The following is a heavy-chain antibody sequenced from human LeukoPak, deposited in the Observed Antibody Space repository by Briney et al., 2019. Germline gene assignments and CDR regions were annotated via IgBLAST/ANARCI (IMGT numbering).Heavy chain of an antibody. J-gene: IGHJ4*02. Sequence: GVSLRLSCAASGFTFSSYAMHWVRQAPGKGLEWVAVISYDGSNKYHADSVKGRFTIYRDNSKHTLYLQMNSLRAEDTAVYYCARYYYGSGSYLDYWGQGTLVTVSS. D-gene: IGHD3-10*01. CDR2: ISYDGSNK. V-gene: IGHV3-30*04. CDR1: GFTFSSYA. CDR3: ARYYYGSGSYLDY.